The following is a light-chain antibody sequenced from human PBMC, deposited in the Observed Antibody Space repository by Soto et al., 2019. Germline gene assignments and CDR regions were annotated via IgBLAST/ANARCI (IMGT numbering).Light chain of an antibody. Sequence: EIVLTQSPATLSLSPGERATLSCRASQSVRSSLAWYQQKPGQAPRLLIYGASTRATGFPARFSGSGSGTEFTLTISSLQSEDFAVYYCQQYNNWWTFGQGTKVDIK. CDR2: GAS. CDR3: QQYNNWWT. J-gene: IGKJ1*01. V-gene: IGKV3-15*01. CDR1: QSVRSS.